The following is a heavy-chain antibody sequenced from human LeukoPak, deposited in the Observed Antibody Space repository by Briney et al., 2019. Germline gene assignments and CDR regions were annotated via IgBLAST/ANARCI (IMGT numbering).Heavy chain of an antibody. V-gene: IGHV3-9*01. Sequence: GRSLRLSCAASGFTFDDYAMHWVRQAPGKGLEWVSGISWNSGSIGYADSVKGRFTISRDNAKNSLYLQMNSLRAEDTALHYCAKDKGPVRGVSYYYYYGMDVWGQGTTVTVSS. J-gene: IGHJ6*02. D-gene: IGHD3-10*01. CDR1: GFTFDDYA. CDR3: AKDKGPVRGVSYYYYYGMDV. CDR2: ISWNSGSI.